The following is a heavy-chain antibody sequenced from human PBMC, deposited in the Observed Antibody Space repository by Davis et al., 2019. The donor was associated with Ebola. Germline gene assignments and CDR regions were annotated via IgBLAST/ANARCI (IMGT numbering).Heavy chain of an antibody. Sequence: GESLKISCAVSGLLFSDAWMSWVRQTPGKGLEWVGRIKSKGSGGTIDYAAPVKGSFTISRDDSKNTMYLEMNSLKVEDTALYYCAHIAHTSGWLGSWGQGTLVTVSS. V-gene: IGHV3-15*01. CDR1: GLLFSDAW. CDR3: AHIAHTSGWLGS. J-gene: IGHJ5*02. D-gene: IGHD6-19*01. CDR2: IKSKGSGGTI.